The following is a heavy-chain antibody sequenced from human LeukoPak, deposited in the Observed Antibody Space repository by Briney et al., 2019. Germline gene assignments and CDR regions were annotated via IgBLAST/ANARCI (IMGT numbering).Heavy chain of an antibody. D-gene: IGHD4-17*01. V-gene: IGHV3-23*01. CDR1: GFTFSSYA. CDR2: ISGSGGST. J-gene: IGHJ4*02. Sequence: GGSLRLSCAASGFTFSSYAMSWARQAPGKGLEWVSAISGSGGSTYYADSVKGRFTISRDNSKNTLYLQMNSLRAEDTAVYYCASEPTVTYKESPFDYWGQGTLVTVSS. CDR3: ASEPTVTYKESPFDY.